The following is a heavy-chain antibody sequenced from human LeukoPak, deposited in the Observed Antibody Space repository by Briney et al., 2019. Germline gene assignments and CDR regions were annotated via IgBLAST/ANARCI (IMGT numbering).Heavy chain of an antibody. Sequence: GASVKVSCKASGGTFSSYAISWVRQAPGQGLEWMGGIIPIFGTANYAQKFQGRVTITADESTSTAYMELSSLRSEDTAVYYCASRSGVLYSGSYFDAFDIWGQGTMVTVSS. CDR3: ASRSGVLYSGSYFDAFDI. CDR2: IIPIFGTA. D-gene: IGHD1-26*01. V-gene: IGHV1-69*13. CDR1: GGTFSSYA. J-gene: IGHJ3*02.